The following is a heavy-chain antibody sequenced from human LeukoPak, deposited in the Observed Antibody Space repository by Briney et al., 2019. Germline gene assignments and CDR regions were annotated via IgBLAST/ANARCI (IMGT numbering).Heavy chain of an antibody. CDR1: GFTFSSYA. CDR2: ISGSGGST. Sequence: QSGGSLRLSCAASGFTFSSYAMSWVRQAPGKGLEWVSAISGSGGSTYYADSVKGRFTISRDNSKNTLYLQMNSLRAEDTAVYYCATFEYSKFPRMGYMDVWGKGTTVTVSS. CDR3: ATFEYSKFPRMGYMDV. J-gene: IGHJ6*03. D-gene: IGHD6-6*01. V-gene: IGHV3-23*01.